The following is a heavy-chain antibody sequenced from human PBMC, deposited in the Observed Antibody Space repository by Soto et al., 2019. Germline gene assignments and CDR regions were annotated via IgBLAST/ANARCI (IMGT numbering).Heavy chain of an antibody. D-gene: IGHD2-15*01. CDR1: GFSFSTYA. CDR2: ISASGATT. Sequence: GGSLRLSCAASGFSFSTYALTWVRQAPWKGLEWVSGISASGATTYYADSVKGRFTISRDNSKNTVFLQMTSLRAEDTALYYCAKWTDTVIEAALAGGAFDISGQGTMVTVSS. CDR3: AKWTDTVIEAALAGGAFDI. J-gene: IGHJ3*02. V-gene: IGHV3-23*01.